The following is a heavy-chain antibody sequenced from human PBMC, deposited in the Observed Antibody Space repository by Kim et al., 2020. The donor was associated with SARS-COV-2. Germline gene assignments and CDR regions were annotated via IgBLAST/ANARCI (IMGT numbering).Heavy chain of an antibody. V-gene: IGHV3-30*18. J-gene: IGHJ5*02. D-gene: IGHD4-4*01. Sequence: GGSLRLSCAASGFTFSSYGMHWVRQAPGKGLEWVAVISYDGSNKYYADSVKGRFTISRDNSKNTLYLQMNSLRAEDTAVYYCAKGKGRTTGWFDPWGQGTLVTVSS. CDR2: ISYDGSNK. CDR1: GFTFSSYG. CDR3: AKGKGRTTGWFDP.